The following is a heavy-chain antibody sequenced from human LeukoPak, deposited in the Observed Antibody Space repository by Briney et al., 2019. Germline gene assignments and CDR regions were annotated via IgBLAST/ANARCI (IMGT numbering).Heavy chain of an antibody. CDR2: IKEDGSAK. D-gene: IGHD1-26*01. CDR1: GFTFSSYW. Sequence: PGGYLRLSCAASGFTFSSYWMTWVRQAPGKGLEWVANIKEDGSAKYYVDSLKDRFTISRDNAENSLYLQMNSLTVEDTAVYYCARDLSVASYDYWGQGTLVTVSS. J-gene: IGHJ4*02. V-gene: IGHV3-7*01. CDR3: ARDLSVASYDY.